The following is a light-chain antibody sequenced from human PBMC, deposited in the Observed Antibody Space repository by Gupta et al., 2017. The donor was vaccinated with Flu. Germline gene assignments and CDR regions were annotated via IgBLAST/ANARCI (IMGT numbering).Light chain of an antibody. V-gene: IGKV1-9*01. CDR2: AAS. J-gene: IGKJ4*01. CDR3: QHLYSYPLA. Sequence: DIQLTQSPSFLSASIGDRVTITCRASQGITSHLAWYQQKPGKAPKLLIYAASTLQGGVPSRFGGSGSGTEFTLTISSLQPEDFATYYCQHLYSYPLAFGGGTKVEIK. CDR1: QGITSH.